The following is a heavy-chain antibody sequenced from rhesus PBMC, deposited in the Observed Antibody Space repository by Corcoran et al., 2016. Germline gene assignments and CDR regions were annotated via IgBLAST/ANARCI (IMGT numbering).Heavy chain of an antibody. V-gene: IGHV1-198*02. CDR3: ARGGVGATTVDY. CDR1: GFTFGSYA. J-gene: IGHJ4*01. Sequence: QVQLVQSGAEVKKPGASVKVSCKASGFTFGSYAISWVRQAPGKGLEGLGVIFPLGGITNYAGKCQGRVTITADTSTSTAYMERSSLRSEDTAVYYCARGGVGATTVDYWGRGVLVTVSS. CDR2: IFPLGGIT. D-gene: IGHD1-44*02.